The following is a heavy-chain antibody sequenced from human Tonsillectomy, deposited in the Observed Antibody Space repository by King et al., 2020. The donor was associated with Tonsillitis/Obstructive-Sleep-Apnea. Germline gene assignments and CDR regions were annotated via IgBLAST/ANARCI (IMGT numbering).Heavy chain of an antibody. CDR2: LYWDGAK. V-gene: IGHV2-5*02. CDR3: ARASEFVYAFDI. D-gene: IGHD5/OR15-5a*01. CDR1: GFSLSTSGVG. Sequence: ITLKESGPTLVKPTQTLTLTCSFSGFSLSTSGVGVAWIRQPPGEALDYVALLYWDGAKRYSPSLKSRLTITKDTSKNQVVLTMTNMDPVDTATYFCARASEFVYAFDIWGQGTKVTVSS. J-gene: IGHJ3*02.